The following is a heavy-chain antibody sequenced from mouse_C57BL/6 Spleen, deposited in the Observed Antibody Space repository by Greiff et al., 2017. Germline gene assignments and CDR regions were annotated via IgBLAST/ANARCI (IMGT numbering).Heavy chain of an antibody. V-gene: IGHV1-52*01. CDR2: IDPSDSET. CDR3: ARNYYGSSWVAY. Sequence: VQLQQSGAELVRPGSSVKLSCKASGYTFTSYWMHWVKQRPIQGLEWIGNIDPSDSETHYNQKFKDKATLTVDKSSSTAYMQLSSLTSEDSAVYYCARNYYGSSWVAYWGQGTLVTVSA. J-gene: IGHJ3*01. D-gene: IGHD1-1*01. CDR1: GYTFTSYW.